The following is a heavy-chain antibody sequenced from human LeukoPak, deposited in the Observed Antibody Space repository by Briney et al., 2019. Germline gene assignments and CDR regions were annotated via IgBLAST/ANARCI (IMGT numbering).Heavy chain of an antibody. CDR3: ARHPRTQSWFGETPHYYYYMDV. CDR2: IYYGGNT. Sequence: SETLSLTCSVSGGTISSSSYYWGLIRQPPGKGLEWIGSIYYGGNTHYNPSLKSRVTISVDTSKNQFSLRLSSVTAADTAVYYCARHPRTQSWFGETPHYYYYMDVWGRGTTVTVSS. V-gene: IGHV4-39*01. CDR1: GGTISSSSYY. D-gene: IGHD3-10*01. J-gene: IGHJ6*03.